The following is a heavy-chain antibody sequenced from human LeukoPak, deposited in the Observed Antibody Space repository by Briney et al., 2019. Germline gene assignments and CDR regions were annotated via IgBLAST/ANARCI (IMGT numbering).Heavy chain of an antibody. CDR2: IYTSGST. CDR1: GGSISSGSYY. Sequence: PSETLSLTCTVSGGSISSGSYYWSWIRQPAGKGLEWIGHIYTSGSTNYNPPLKSRVTISVDTSENQFSLKLSFVTAADTAVYYCAREAYLVAIDYWGQGTLVTVSS. CDR3: AREAYLVAIDY. D-gene: IGHD5-12*01. V-gene: IGHV4-61*09. J-gene: IGHJ4*02.